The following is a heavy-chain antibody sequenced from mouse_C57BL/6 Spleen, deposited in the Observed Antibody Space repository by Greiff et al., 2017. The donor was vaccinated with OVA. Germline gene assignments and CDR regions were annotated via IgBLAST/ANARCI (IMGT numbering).Heavy chain of an antibody. CDR2: IDPSDSYT. Sequence: VQLQQPGAELVMPGASVKLSCKASGYTFTSYWMHWVKQRPGQGLEWIGEIDPSDSYTNYNQKFKGKSSLTVDKSSSTDYMQLSSLTSEDSAVYYCARAGSSYTPFDYWGQGTTLTVSS. J-gene: IGHJ2*01. D-gene: IGHD1-1*01. V-gene: IGHV1-69*01. CDR1: GYTFTSYW. CDR3: ARAGSSYTPFDY.